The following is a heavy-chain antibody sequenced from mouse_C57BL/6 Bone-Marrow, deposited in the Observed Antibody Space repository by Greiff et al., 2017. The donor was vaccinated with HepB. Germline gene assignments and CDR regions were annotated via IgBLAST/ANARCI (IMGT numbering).Heavy chain of an antibody. CDR2: ISNLAYSI. J-gene: IGHJ4*01. CDR3: ARHHYDYFYAMDY. CDR1: GFTFSDYV. V-gene: IGHV5-15*01. Sequence: EVMLVESGGGLVQPGGSLKLSCAASGFTFSDYVMAWVRQAPRKGPEWVAFISNLAYSIYYADTVTGRFTISRENAKNTLYLEMSSLRSEDTAMYYCARHHYDYFYAMDYWGQGTSVTVSS. D-gene: IGHD2-4*01.